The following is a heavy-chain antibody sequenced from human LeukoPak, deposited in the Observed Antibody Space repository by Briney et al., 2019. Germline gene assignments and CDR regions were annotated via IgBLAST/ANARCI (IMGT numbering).Heavy chain of an antibody. V-gene: IGHV4-59*04. Sequence: PSETLSLTCTVSGGSISSYYWSWIRQPPGKGLEWIGYIYYSGSTYYNPSLKSRVTISVDTSKNQFSLKLSSVTAADTAVYYCARYVEMATTRGTAFDIWGQGTMVTVSS. CDR1: GGSISSYY. CDR3: ARYVEMATTRGTAFDI. J-gene: IGHJ3*02. CDR2: IYYSGST. D-gene: IGHD5-24*01.